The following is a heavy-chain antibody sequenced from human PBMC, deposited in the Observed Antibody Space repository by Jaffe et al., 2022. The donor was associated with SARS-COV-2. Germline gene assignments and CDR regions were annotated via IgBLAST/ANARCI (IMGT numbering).Heavy chain of an antibody. V-gene: IGHV3-64*01. D-gene: IGHD2-2*01. CDR3: ARDYGDLYCSSTSCQGEYYYYGMDV. J-gene: IGHJ6*02. Sequence: EVQLVESGGGLVQPGGSLRLSCAASGFTFSSYAMHWVRQAPGKGLEYVSAISSNGGSTYYANSVKGRFTISRDNSKNTLYLQMGSLRAEDMAVYYCARDYGDLYCSSTSCQGEYYYYGMDVWGQGTTVTVSS. CDR2: ISSNGGST. CDR1: GFTFSSYA.